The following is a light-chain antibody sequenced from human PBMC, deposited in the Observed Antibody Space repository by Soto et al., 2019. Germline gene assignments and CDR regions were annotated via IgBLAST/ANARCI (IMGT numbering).Light chain of an antibody. CDR1: TSNIGNNV. V-gene: IGLV1-44*01. Sequence: QSVLTQPPSASGTPGQRVTISCSGSTSNIGNNVVNWYQQRPGTAPKLLISTNNQRPSGVPDRFPGSKSGTSASLTITGLQSDDEADYYCAAWDDSLNGRGVFGGGTQLTVL. CDR2: TNN. CDR3: AAWDDSLNGRGV. J-gene: IGLJ3*02.